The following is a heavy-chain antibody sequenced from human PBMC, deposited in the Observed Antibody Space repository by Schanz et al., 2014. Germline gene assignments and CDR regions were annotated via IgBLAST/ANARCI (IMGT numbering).Heavy chain of an antibody. CDR3: AKVAPAATYLDS. Sequence: EVQLLESGGGLAQPGGSLRLSCAASGITFSGYSMNWVRQAPGKGLEWVSSISSTSSYIFYADSVKGRFTISRDNAKNSLYLQMNSLSAEDTAVYYCAKVAPAATYLDSWGLGTLVNVSS. CDR1: GITFSGYS. CDR2: ISSTSSYI. D-gene: IGHD2-2*01. J-gene: IGHJ4*02. V-gene: IGHV3-21*04.